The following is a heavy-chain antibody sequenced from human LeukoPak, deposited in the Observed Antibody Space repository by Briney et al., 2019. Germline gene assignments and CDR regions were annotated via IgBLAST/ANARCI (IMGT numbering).Heavy chain of an antibody. CDR3: ARVATTTNPPQRPFDY. CDR1: GYSNNSGYC. CDR2: IYHSGST. J-gene: IGHJ4*02. D-gene: IGHD5-12*01. Sequence: PSHTLSLPCAVSGYSNNSGYCWGWIRPPPGKGLEGIGQIYHSGSTYYNPSLKRRVTISVDTSKNQFALKLSSVTAADTAVYYCARVATTTNPPQRPFDYWGQGTLVTVSS. V-gene: IGHV4-38-2*01.